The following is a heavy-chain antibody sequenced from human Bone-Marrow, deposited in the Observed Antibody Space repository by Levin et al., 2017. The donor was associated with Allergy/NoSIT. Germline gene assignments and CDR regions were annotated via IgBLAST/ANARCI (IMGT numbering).Heavy chain of an antibody. CDR2: ISGSGDIT. J-gene: IGHJ4*02. CDR3: AKGSSGWFQEKDS. CDR1: GFTFHTSA. D-gene: IGHD6-19*01. Sequence: GGSLRLSCTASGFTFHTSAMTWVRQAPGKGLGWVSAISGSGDITSYADSVKGRVTVSRDNSKNMLFLQMDSLRVEDTAVFYCAKGSSGWFQEKDSWGQGTLVTVSS. V-gene: IGHV3-23*01.